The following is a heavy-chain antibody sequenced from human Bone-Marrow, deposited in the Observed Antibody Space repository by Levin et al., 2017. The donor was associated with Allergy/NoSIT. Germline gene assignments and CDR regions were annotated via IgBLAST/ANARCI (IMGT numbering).Heavy chain of an antibody. J-gene: IGHJ3*02. D-gene: IGHD2-15*01. CDR1: GFTFRSYA. V-gene: IGHV3-64*01. CDR2: ISSNGGST. Sequence: LSLTCAASGFTFRSYAMHWVRQAPGKGLEYVSAISSNGGSTYYANSVKGRFTISRDNSKNTLYLQMGSLRAEDMAVYYCARVGRYCSGGSCSRGAFDIWGQGTMVTVSS. CDR3: ARVGRYCSGGSCSRGAFDI.